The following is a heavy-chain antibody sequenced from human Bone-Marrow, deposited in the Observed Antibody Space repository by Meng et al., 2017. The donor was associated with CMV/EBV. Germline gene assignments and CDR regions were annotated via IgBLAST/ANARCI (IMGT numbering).Heavy chain of an antibody. D-gene: IGHD6-13*01. CDR3: VRSRATYRSRWYGYHYGFDV. CDR2: INQDGNEE. J-gene: IGHJ6*02. Sequence: GGSLRLSCATSGFTFSSYWMNWVRQAPGKGLEWVANINQDGNEESLVGSVMGRFTISRDNAKNSLHLHMSSLRAGDTGVYYCVRSRATYRSRWYGYHYGFDVWAQGTTVTVSS. V-gene: IGHV3-7*01. CDR1: GFTFSSYW.